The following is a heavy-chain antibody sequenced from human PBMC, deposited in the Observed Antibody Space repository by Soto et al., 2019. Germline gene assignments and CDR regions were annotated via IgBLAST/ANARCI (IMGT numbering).Heavy chain of an antibody. CDR2: ISHTDRLT. CDR1: GFTFSYHE. V-gene: IGHV3-48*03. CDR3: ARDTGRASADL. J-gene: IGHJ5*02. Sequence: EVQLAESGGDLVQPGGSLRLSCVGSGFTFSYHEMNWVRQAPGKGLERVAFISHTDRLTHYPDSVRGRFTISRDNAKNSLYLHMTSLRVEDTAVYYCARDTGRASADLWGQGTLVTVSS. D-gene: IGHD6-13*01.